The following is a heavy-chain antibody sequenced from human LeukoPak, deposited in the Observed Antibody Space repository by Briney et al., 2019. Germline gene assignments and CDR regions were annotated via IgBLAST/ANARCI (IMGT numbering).Heavy chain of an antibody. CDR3: AKDLGY. Sequence: GGSLRLSCAASGFTFSSYGMHWVRQAPGKGLEWVAFIRYDGSNKYYADSVKGRFTISRDNSKNTLYLQMNSLRAEDTAVYYCAKDLGYWGQGTLVTVSS. J-gene: IGHJ4*02. CDR2: IRYDGSNK. CDR1: GFTFSSYG. V-gene: IGHV3-30*02.